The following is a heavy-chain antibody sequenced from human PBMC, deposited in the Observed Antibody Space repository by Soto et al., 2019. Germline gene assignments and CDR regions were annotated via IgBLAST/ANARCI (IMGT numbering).Heavy chain of an antibody. D-gene: IGHD2-8*01. Sequence: QVQLVESGGGVVQPGGSLRISCAASGFTFRNYGMHWVRQAPGKGLEWVAVIWYDGSEKYYADSVKGRFTFSRDNSKNTLYLQMNSLRAEDTAVYYCARDRDGVKLFDLWGRGTLVTVSS. CDR3: ARDRDGVKLFDL. CDR1: GFTFRNYG. CDR2: IWYDGSEK. J-gene: IGHJ2*01. V-gene: IGHV3-33*01.